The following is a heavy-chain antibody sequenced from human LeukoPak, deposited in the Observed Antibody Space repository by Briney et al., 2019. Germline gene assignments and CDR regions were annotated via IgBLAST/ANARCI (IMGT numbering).Heavy chain of an antibody. J-gene: IGHJ4*02. V-gene: IGHV3-7*01. CDR2: IKQDGSEK. CDR1: GFTFNSYW. CDR3: ARKNGLDY. Sequence: PGGSLRLSCAASGFTFNSYWMSWVRQAPGKGLEWVANIKQDGSEKYYVDSVKGRFTISRDNAKNSLYLQMNSLRAEDTAVYYCARKNGLDYWGQGTLVTVSS.